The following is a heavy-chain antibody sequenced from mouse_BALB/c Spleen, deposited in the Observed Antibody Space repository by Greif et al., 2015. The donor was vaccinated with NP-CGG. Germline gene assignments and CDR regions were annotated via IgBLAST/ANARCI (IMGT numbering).Heavy chain of an antibody. D-gene: IGHD2-1*01. J-gene: IGHJ2*01. CDR1: GYTFTSYW. Sequence: QVQLQQSGAELVRPGASVKLSCKASGYTFTSYWINWVKQRPGQGLEWIGNIYPSDSYTNYNQKFKDKATLTVDKSSSTAYMQLSSPTSEYSAVYYCTKSEGNYYFDYWGQGTTLTVSS. CDR2: IYPSDSYT. CDR3: TKSEGNYYFDY. V-gene: IGHV1-69*02.